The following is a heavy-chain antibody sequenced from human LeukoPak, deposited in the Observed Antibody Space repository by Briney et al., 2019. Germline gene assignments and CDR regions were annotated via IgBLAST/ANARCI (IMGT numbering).Heavy chain of an antibody. Sequence: PGGSLRLSCAASGFTFSSYWMHWVRQAPGKGLVWVSRINTDGSSTSYADSVKGRFTISRDNAKNTLYLQMNSLRAEDTAVYYCARAGRRDYDFWSGYWEYYYYMDVWGKGTTVTVSS. CDR3: ARAGRRDYDFWSGYWEYYYYMDV. CDR2: INTDGSST. CDR1: GFTFSSYW. V-gene: IGHV3-74*01. D-gene: IGHD3-3*01. J-gene: IGHJ6*03.